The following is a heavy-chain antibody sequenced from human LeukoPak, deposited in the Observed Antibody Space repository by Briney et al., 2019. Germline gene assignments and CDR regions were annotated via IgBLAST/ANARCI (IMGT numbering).Heavy chain of an antibody. CDR1: GGSISSYY. Sequence: PSETLSLTCTVSGGSISSYYWSRIRQPPGKGLEWIGYIHYSGSTNYNPSLKSRVTISVDTSKNQFPLKLSSVTAADTAVYYCARTTEGGYTYGYFYYYYMDVWGKGTTVTISS. CDR3: ARTTEGGYTYGYFYYYYMDV. J-gene: IGHJ6*03. V-gene: IGHV4-59*01. CDR2: IHYSGST. D-gene: IGHD5-18*01.